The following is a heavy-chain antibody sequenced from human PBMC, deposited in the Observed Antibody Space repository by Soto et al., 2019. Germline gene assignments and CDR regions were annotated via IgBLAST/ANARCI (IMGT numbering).Heavy chain of an antibody. Sequence: VQLVESGGGVVQPGRSLRLSCAASGFTFSSYAMSWVRQAPGKGLEWVSAISGSGGSTYYADSVKGRFTISRDNSKNTLYLQMNSLRAEDTAVYYCAKETGGYCSSTSCPQPNYFDYWGQGTLVTVSS. CDR2: ISGSGGST. CDR3: AKETGGYCSSTSCPQPNYFDY. J-gene: IGHJ4*02. D-gene: IGHD2-2*01. CDR1: GFTFSSYA. V-gene: IGHV3-23*04.